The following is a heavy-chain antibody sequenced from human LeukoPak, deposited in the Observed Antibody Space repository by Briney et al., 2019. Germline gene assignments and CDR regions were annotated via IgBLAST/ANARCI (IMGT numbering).Heavy chain of an antibody. CDR2: ISWNSGSI. D-gene: IGHD2-15*01. J-gene: IGHJ6*02. Sequence: PGRSLRLSCAASGFTFDDYAMHWVRQAPGKGLEWVSGISWNSGSIGYADSVKGRFTISRDNAKNSLYLQMNSLRAEDTALYYCAKDIGYCSGGSCYWSPAPDCYYGMDVWGQGTTVTVSS. V-gene: IGHV3-9*01. CDR3: AKDIGYCSGGSCYWSPAPDCYYGMDV. CDR1: GFTFDDYA.